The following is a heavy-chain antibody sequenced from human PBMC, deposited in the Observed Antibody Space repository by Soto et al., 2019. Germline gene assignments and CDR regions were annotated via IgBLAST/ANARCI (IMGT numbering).Heavy chain of an antibody. CDR2: INPSGGST. V-gene: IGHV1-46*03. CDR3: ARDPGAAHPRYYYYYYYMDV. CDR1: GYTFTSYY. Sequence: SVKVSCKASGYTFTSYYMHWVRLAPGQGLEWMGIINPSGGSTSYAQKFQGRVTMTRDTSTSTVYMELSSLRSEDTAVYYCARDPGAAHPRYYYYYYYMDVWGKGTTVTVSS. D-gene: IGHD6-6*01. J-gene: IGHJ6*03.